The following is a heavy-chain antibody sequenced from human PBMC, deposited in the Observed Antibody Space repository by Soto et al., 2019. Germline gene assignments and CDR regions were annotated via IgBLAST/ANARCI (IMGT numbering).Heavy chain of an antibody. CDR3: ARYGFRIAAAGTWDWFDP. Sequence: QVQLVQSGAEVKKPGSSVKVSCKASGGTFSSYAISWVRQAPGQGLEWMGGIIPIFGTANYAQKFQGRVTITADKSTSTAYMELSSLRSEDTAVYYCARYGFRIAAAGTWDWFDPWGQGTLVTVSS. CDR2: IIPIFGTA. CDR1: GGTFSSYA. J-gene: IGHJ5*02. V-gene: IGHV1-69*06. D-gene: IGHD6-13*01.